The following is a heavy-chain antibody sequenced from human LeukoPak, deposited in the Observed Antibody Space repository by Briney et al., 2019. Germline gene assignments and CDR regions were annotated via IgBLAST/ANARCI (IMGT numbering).Heavy chain of an antibody. V-gene: IGHV4-34*01. D-gene: IGHD2-2*01. J-gene: IGHJ5*02. CDR2: INHSGST. CDR3: ARNPDCSSTSCYGTNWFDP. Sequence: AGTLSLTCAVSGWSFSGYYWSWIRQPPGKGLEWIGGINHSGSTNYNAPLKSRVTISVDTSKNQFSLKLSSVTAADTAVYYCARNPDCSSTSCYGTNWFDPWGQGTLVTVSS. CDR1: GWSFSGYY.